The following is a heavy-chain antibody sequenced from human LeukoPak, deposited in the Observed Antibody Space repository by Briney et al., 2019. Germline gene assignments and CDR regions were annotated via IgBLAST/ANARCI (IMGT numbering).Heavy chain of an antibody. Sequence: SETLSLTCTVSGGSISSYYWSWIRQPPGKGLEWIGYIYYSGSTNYNPSLKSRVTISVDTSKNQFSLKLSSVTAADTAVYYCARVPGYSSSWYVSGYCGMDVWGQGTTVTVSS. J-gene: IGHJ6*02. CDR1: GGSISSYY. CDR3: ARVPGYSSSWYVSGYCGMDV. V-gene: IGHV4-59*01. D-gene: IGHD6-13*01. CDR2: IYYSGST.